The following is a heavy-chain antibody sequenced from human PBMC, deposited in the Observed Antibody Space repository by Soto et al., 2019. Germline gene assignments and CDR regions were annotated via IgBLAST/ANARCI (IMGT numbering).Heavy chain of an antibody. D-gene: IGHD3-10*01. CDR2: IIAYYGNT. J-gene: IGHJ3*02. Sequence: ASVKVSCKASGGTFSSYAISWVRQAPGQGLEWMGGIIAYYGNTNYAQKLQGRVTMTTDTSTSTAYMELRSLRSDDTAVYYCAHDQRDFFGSGAFDIWGQGTMVTVSS. CDR3: AHDQRDFFGSGAFDI. V-gene: IGHV1-18*01. CDR1: GGTFSSYA.